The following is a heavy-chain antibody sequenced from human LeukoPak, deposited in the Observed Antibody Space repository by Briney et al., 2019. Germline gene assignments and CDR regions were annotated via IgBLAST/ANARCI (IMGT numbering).Heavy chain of an antibody. Sequence: GGSLRLSCAASGFTFSSYGMSWVRQAPGKELEWVSAISGSGGSTYYADSVKGRFTISRDNSKNTLYLQMNSLRAEDTAVYYCARDIGGSSIAAAADYWGQGTLVTVSS. CDR2: ISGSGGST. CDR3: ARDIGGSSIAAAADY. V-gene: IGHV3-23*01. J-gene: IGHJ4*02. CDR1: GFTFSSYG. D-gene: IGHD6-13*01.